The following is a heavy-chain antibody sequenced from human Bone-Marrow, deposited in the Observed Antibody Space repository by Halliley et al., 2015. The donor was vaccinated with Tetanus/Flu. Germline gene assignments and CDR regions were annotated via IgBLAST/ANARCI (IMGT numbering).Heavy chain of an antibody. CDR3: VTGKGWLPDY. J-gene: IGHJ4*02. CDR2: VYDSGST. D-gene: IGHD5-12*01. Sequence: GKGLEWIGLVYDSGSTNYNPSLKSRVTISRDTSRNRFSLNLTSVTAAGTAFYYCVTGKGWLPDYWGQGTLVTVSS. V-gene: IGHV4-59*13.